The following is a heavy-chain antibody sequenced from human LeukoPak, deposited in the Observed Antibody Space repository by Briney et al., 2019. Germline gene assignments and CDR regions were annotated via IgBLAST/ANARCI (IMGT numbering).Heavy chain of an antibody. CDR3: AKDGRDIVAVQADQNDAFDI. J-gene: IGHJ3*02. V-gene: IGHV3-23*01. CDR1: GFTFSSYA. Sequence: GGSLRLSCAASGFTFSSYAMSWVRQAPGKGLEWVSAISGSGGSTYYADSVKGRFTISRDNSKNTLYLQMNSLRAEDTAVYYCAKDGRDIVAVQADQNDAFDIWGQGTVVTVSS. D-gene: IGHD2-2*01. CDR2: ISGSGGST.